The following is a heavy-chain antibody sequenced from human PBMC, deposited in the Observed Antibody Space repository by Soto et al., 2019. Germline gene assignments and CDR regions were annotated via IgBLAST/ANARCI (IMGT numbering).Heavy chain of an antibody. J-gene: IGHJ4*02. D-gene: IGHD6-19*01. CDR1: GFALSSSW. Sequence: EVQLVESGGGLVQPGGSLRLSCAGSGFALSSSWMHWVRQEPGKWMVWVSRIKFDGSSTDYADSVRGRVTISRDNAKNTLYLEMNSLRADDTAVYHCARGPRGRYGFDYWGQGPRVTVSS. V-gene: IGHV3-74*01. CDR3: ARGPRGRYGFDY. CDR2: IKFDGSST.